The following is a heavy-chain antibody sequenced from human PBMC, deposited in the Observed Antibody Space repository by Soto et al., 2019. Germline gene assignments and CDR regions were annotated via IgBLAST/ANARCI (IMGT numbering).Heavy chain of an antibody. D-gene: IGHD1-26*01. CDR2: IWYDGSNK. Sequence: GGSLRLSCAASGFTFSSYGMHWVRQAPGKGLEWVAVIWYDGSNKYYADSVKGRFTISRDNSKNTLYLQMNSLRAEDTAVDDCARERVGIGGSDDAFDIWGQGTMVTVSS. CDR1: GFTFSSYG. J-gene: IGHJ3*02. CDR3: ARERVGIGGSDDAFDI. V-gene: IGHV3-33*08.